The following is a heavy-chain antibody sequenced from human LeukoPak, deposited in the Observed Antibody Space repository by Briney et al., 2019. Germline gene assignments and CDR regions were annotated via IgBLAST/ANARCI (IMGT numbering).Heavy chain of an antibody. J-gene: IGHJ6*03. D-gene: IGHD3-22*01. CDR1: GGSFSGYD. Sequence: PGETLTLTCAVYGGSFSGYDWRWIRQPPGKGLEWIGEINYSGSTNYNAAFKSRVIISVDTSKNQFSLKLSSVTAADTAVYYSARVGYSDSSGYLAVSYYYYMDVWGKETTVTVSS. V-gene: IGHV4-34*01. CDR2: INYSGST. CDR3: ARVGYSDSSGYLAVSYYYYMDV.